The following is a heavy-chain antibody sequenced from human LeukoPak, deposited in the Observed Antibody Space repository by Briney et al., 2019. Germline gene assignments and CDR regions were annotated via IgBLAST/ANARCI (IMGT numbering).Heavy chain of an antibody. CDR3: ARVDYGDPNWFDP. D-gene: IGHD4-17*01. J-gene: IGHJ5*02. V-gene: IGHV4-34*01. Sequence: SETLSLTCAVYGGSFSGYYWSWIHQPPGKGLEWIGEINHSGSTNYNPSLKSRVTISVDTSKNQFSLKLSSVTAADTAVYYCARVDYGDPNWFDPWGQGTLVTVSS. CDR2: INHSGST. CDR1: GGSFSGYY.